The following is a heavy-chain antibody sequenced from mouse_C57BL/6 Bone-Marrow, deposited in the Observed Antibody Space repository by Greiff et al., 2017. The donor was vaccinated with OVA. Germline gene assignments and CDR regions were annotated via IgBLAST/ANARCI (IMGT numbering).Heavy chain of an antibody. CDR1: GYTFTSYW. CDR3: AIFEVEWLLSFGY. V-gene: IGHV1-55*01. D-gene: IGHD2-3*01. Sequence: QVQLQQPGAELVKPGASVKMSCKASGYTFTSYWITWVKQRPGQGLEWIGDIYPGSGSTNYNEKFKSKATLTVDTSSSTAYMQLSSLTSEDSAVYYCAIFEVEWLLSFGYWGQGTTLTVSS. CDR2: IYPGSGST. J-gene: IGHJ2*01.